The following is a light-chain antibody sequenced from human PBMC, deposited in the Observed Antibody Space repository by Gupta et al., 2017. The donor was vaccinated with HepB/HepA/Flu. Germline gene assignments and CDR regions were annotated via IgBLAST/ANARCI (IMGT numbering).Light chain of an antibody. J-gene: IGKJ2*03. CDR3: QQGYSDPVYS. CDR2: AAS. Sequence: AIRMTQSPSSFSASTGDRVTITCRASQGIRSYLAWYQQKPGKAPKLLIYAASTLQSGVPSRFSGSGSGKDLTLTISCRQSEDFAAYYCQQGYSDPVYSFGQGTKLEIK. CDR1: QGIRSY. V-gene: IGKV1-8*01.